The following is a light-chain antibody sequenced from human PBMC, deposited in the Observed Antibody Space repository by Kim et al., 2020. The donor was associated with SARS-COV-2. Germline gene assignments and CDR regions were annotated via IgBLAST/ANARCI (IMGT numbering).Light chain of an antibody. V-gene: IGLV3-19*01. Sequence: ALRQTVRITCQGDSVRSYYATWYQQEPGQAPIVVIYGRNNRPSGIPNRFSGSSSGNTASLTITGTQAGDEADYYCNSRDSNDNVVFGGGTKLTVL. CDR1: SVRSYY. CDR3: NSRDSNDNVV. J-gene: IGLJ2*01. CDR2: GRN.